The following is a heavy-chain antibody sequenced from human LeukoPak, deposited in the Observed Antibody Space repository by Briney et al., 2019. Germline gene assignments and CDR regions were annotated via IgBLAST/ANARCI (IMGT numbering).Heavy chain of an antibody. CDR3: AKQRAHCSSTSCWTADY. Sequence: GGSLRLSCAASGFTFSSYEMNWVRQAPGKGLEWVSYISSSGSTIYYADSVKGRFTISRDNAKNSLYLQMNSLRAEDTAVYYCAKQRAHCSSTSCWTADYWGQGTLVTVSS. CDR2: ISSSGSTI. V-gene: IGHV3-48*03. J-gene: IGHJ4*02. D-gene: IGHD2-2*01. CDR1: GFTFSSYE.